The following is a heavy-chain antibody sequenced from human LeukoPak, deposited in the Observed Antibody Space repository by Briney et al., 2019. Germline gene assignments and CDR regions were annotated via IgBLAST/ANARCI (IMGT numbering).Heavy chain of an antibody. J-gene: IGHJ4*02. CDR3: AKGTYYGDYSFDY. CDR2: ISWNSGSI. D-gene: IGHD4-17*01. V-gene: IGHV3-9*01. CDR1: GFTFDDYA. Sequence: PGGSLRPSCAASGFTFDDYAMHWVRQAPGKGLEWVSGISWNSGSIGYADSVKGRFTISRDNAKNSLYLQMNSLRAEDTALYYCAKGTYYGDYSFDYWGQGTLVTVSS.